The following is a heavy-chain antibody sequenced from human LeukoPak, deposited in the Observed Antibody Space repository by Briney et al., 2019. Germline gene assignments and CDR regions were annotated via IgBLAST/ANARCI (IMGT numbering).Heavy chain of an antibody. J-gene: IGHJ5*02. CDR2: IYYSGST. D-gene: IGHD5-18*01. CDR1: GGSISSYY. V-gene: IGHV4-59*01. CDR3: ARGQIQLWLSNWFDP. Sequence: SETLSLTCTVSGGSISSYYWSWIRQPPGKGLEWIGYIYYSGSTNYNPSLKSRVTISVDTSKNQFSLKLSSVTAADTAVYYCARGQIQLWLSNWFDPWGQGTLVTVSS.